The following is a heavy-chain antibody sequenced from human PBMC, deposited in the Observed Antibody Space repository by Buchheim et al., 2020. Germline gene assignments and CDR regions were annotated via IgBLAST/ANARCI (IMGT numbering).Heavy chain of an antibody. Sequence: QVQLQESGPGLVKPSETLSLTCTVSGGSISSYYWSWIRQPPGKGLEWIGYIYYSGSPNYNPSLKSRVTISVDTSKNQFSLKLSSVTAADTAVYYCARLAGTAWFDPWGQGTL. CDR1: GGSISSYY. CDR2: IYYSGSP. CDR3: ARLAGTAWFDP. V-gene: IGHV4-59*01. D-gene: IGHD6-19*01. J-gene: IGHJ5*02.